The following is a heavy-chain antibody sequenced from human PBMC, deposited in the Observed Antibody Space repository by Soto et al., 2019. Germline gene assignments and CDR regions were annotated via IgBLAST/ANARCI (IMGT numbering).Heavy chain of an antibody. CDR1: GYAFISYW. D-gene: IGHD2-2*01. J-gene: IGHJ5*02. V-gene: IGHV5-51*01. CDR2: IYPGDSDT. Sequence: PGESLKISCTASGYAFISYWIAWVRQVPGKGPEWMGIIYPGDSDTRYSPSFQGQVTISVDKSITTAYLQWSSLKASDTAMYYCARGYCTTTICDPWFDPWGQGTLVTVSS. CDR3: ARGYCTTTICDPWFDP.